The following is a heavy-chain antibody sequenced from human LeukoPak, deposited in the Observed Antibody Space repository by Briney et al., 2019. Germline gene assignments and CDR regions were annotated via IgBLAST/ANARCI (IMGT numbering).Heavy chain of an antibody. CDR3: ARVDYGGNSCTFDV. V-gene: IGHV4-39*01. Sequence: SETLSLTCSVSGGSISGSSYYWGWVRQPPGKGLEWIGSISSRGSTYYNPSLKTRATISVDTSKNQFSLKLTSVTAADTAVYYCARVDYGGNSCTFDVWGQGTMVTVSS. D-gene: IGHD4-23*01. J-gene: IGHJ3*01. CDR2: ISSRGST. CDR1: GGSISGSSYY.